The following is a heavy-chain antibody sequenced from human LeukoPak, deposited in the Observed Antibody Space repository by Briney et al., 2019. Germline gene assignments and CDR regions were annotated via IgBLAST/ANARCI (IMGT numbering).Heavy chain of an antibody. CDR2: INPITGGT. CDR1: GHSFTGYY. Sequence: ASVKVSCKASGHSFTGYYMHWVRQAPGQGLEWMGWINPITGGTSYAQELQGRVTMTRDTSISTAYMELSRLRCDDTAVYFCARDSGDYVPFDYWGQGTLVTVSS. D-gene: IGHD4-17*01. CDR3: ARDSGDYVPFDY. V-gene: IGHV1-2*02. J-gene: IGHJ4*02.